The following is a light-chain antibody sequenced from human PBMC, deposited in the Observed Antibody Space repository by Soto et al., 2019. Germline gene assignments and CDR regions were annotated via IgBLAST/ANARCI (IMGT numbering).Light chain of an antibody. Sequence: DIVLTPSQAPLSLSPCDTATLSFRASQSVSSYLAWYQQKPGQAPRLLIYDASNRATGIPARFSGSGSGTDFTLTISSLEPEDFAVYYCQQRSNWPRTFGQGTKVDI. V-gene: IGKV3-11*01. CDR2: DAS. J-gene: IGKJ1*01. CDR1: QSVSSY. CDR3: QQRSNWPRT.